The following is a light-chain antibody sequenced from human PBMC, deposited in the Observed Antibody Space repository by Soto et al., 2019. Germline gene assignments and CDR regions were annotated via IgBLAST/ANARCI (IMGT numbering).Light chain of an antibody. V-gene: IGKV1-33*01. CDR3: QQSDSLPIT. Sequence: DIQMTQSPSSLSASVGDRVTITCRASQDISNYLNWYQQRPGKAPKLLIYDASNLERGVPSRFSGTRSGTHFTFAITSLRPEDVATYYCQQSDSLPITCGQGTRLEI. CDR2: DAS. J-gene: IGKJ5*01. CDR1: QDISNY.